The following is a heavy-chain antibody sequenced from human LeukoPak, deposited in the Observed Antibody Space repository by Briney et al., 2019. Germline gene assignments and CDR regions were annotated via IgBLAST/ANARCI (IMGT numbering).Heavy chain of an antibody. CDR3: AKDYCTGGSCYLDY. CDR2: IWFDGSNK. Sequence: PGRSLRLSCAASGFTFSSYGMHWVRQAPGKGLEWVALIWFDGSNKYYADSVKGRFTISRDNSKNTLCLQMNSLRAEDTAVYYCAKDYCTGGSCYLDYWGQGTLVTVSS. D-gene: IGHD2-15*01. J-gene: IGHJ4*02. CDR1: GFTFSSYG. V-gene: IGHV3-33*06.